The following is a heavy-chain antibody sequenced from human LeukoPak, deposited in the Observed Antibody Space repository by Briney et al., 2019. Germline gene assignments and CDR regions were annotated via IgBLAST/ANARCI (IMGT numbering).Heavy chain of an antibody. Sequence: PSETLSLTCTVSGGSISTYSWSWVRQPPGKGLEWIGLIYDGGSTYYNPSLKSRVSISLDMSKNHVSLKLNSVTAADTAVYYCARHSGSRTKYYYFDNWGQGTLVTVSS. CDR3: ARHSGSRTKYYYFDN. CDR2: IYDGGST. D-gene: IGHD6-19*01. V-gene: IGHV4-59*01. J-gene: IGHJ4*02. CDR1: GGSISTYS.